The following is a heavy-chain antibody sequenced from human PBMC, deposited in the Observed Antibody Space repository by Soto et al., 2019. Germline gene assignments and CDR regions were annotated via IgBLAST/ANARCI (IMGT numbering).Heavy chain of an antibody. CDR2: IYYSGST. CDR1: GGSISSYY. Sequence: QVQLQESGPGLVKPSETLSLTCTVSGGSISSYYWSWIRQPPGKGLEWIGYIYYSGSTNYNPSLQRRATISVATAKNQFSLKLSSVTAADTAVYYCARDSMFNGLRLGYYYGMDVWGQGTTFTVSS. V-gene: IGHV4-59*01. D-gene: IGHD5-12*01. J-gene: IGHJ6*02. CDR3: ARDSMFNGLRLGYYYGMDV.